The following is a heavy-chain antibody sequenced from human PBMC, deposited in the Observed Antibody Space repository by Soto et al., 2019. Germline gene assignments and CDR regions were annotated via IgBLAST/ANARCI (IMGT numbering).Heavy chain of an antibody. CDR2: INHSGST. D-gene: IGHD3-10*01. Sequence: SETLSLTCAVYGGSCSGYYWSWIRQPPGKGLEWIGEINHSGSTTYNPSLKSRVTISVYTSKNPFTRKLSSLTAADTAVSYCASASWKYYYGSGSAPGAMDVWGQGTTVTVSS. CDR3: ASASWKYYYGSGSAPGAMDV. CDR1: GGSCSGYY. V-gene: IGHV4-34*01. J-gene: IGHJ6*02.